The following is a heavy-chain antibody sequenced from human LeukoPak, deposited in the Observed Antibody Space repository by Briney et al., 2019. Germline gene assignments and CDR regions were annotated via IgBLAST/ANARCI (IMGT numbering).Heavy chain of an antibody. J-gene: IGHJ3*02. CDR1: GFTFDDYA. CDR3: AKVTRSHFSYYYDSSGYPRTAFDI. V-gene: IGHV3-9*01. D-gene: IGHD3-22*01. Sequence: GGSLRLSCAASGFTFDDYAMHWVRQAPGKGLEWVSGISWNSGSIGYADSVKGRFTISRDNAKNSLYLQMNSLRAEDTALYYCAKVTRSHFSYYYDSSGYPRTAFDIWGQGTMATVSS. CDR2: ISWNSGSI.